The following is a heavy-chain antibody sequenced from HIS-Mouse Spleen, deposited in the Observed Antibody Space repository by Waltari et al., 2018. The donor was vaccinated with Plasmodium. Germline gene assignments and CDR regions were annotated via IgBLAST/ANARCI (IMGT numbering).Heavy chain of an antibody. J-gene: IGHJ2*01. D-gene: IGHD6-13*01. CDR3: ASSWYWYFDL. CDR1: GFTVSSNY. V-gene: IGHV3-7*01. Sequence: EVQLVESGGGLIQPGGSLRLSCAASGFTVSSNYMSWVRQAPGKGLEWVANIKQDGSEKYYVDSVKGRFTISRDNAKNSLYLQMNSLRAEDTAVYYCASSWYWYFDLWGRGTLVTVSS. CDR2: IKQDGSEK.